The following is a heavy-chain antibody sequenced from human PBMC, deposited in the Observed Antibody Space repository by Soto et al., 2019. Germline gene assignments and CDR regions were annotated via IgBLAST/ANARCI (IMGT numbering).Heavy chain of an antibody. J-gene: IGHJ5*02. CDR3: ARGLHESVLMGYATSWLEP. CDR2: MNPHSGNT. Sequence: ASVKVSCKASGYTFISYDINWVRQATGQGLEWMGWMNPHSGNTGYAQKFQGRVTMTRNTSINTAYMEISSLKSEDTAVYFCARGLHESVLMGYATSWLEPWGQGTLVTVS. V-gene: IGHV1-8*01. CDR1: GYTFISYD. D-gene: IGHD2-8*01.